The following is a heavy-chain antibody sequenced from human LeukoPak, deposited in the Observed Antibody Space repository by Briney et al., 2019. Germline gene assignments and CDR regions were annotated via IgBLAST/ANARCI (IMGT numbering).Heavy chain of an antibody. CDR1: GFTFSSHE. V-gene: IGHV3-48*03. J-gene: IGHJ4*02. D-gene: IGHD1-1*01. CDR3: APQPQYNWNDAEGADY. Sequence: PGGSLRLSCAASGFTFSSHEMNWVRQAPGKGLEWVSYISSSGTTMYYADSVKGRFTISRDNSKNTLYLQMNSLRAEDTAVYYCAPQPQYNWNDAEGADYWGQGTLVTVSS. CDR2: ISSSGTTM.